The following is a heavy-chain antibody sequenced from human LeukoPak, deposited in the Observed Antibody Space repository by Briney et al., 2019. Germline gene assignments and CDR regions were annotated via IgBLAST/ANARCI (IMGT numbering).Heavy chain of an antibody. Sequence: SGTLSLTCGVSGGSMSSSNWWIWVRQPPGKGLEWIGELFHGGTTNYHPSLKSRVTISADKSKDSFSLKLTSVTAADTAVYHCACSWSSDAFDIWGPGTVVTVSS. CDR1: GGSMSSSNW. D-gene: IGHD2-15*01. CDR2: LFHGGTT. V-gene: IGHV4-4*02. CDR3: ACSWSSDAFDI. J-gene: IGHJ3*02.